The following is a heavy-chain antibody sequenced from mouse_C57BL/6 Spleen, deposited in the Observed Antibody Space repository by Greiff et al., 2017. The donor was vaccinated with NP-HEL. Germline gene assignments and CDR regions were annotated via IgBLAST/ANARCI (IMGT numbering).Heavy chain of an antibody. CDR1: GYTFTSYW. J-gene: IGHJ2*01. Sequence: QVQLQQPGAELVMPGASVKLSCKASGYTFTSYWMHWVKQRPGQGLEWIGEIDPSDSYTNYNQKFKGKSTLTVDKSSSTAYMQLSSLTSEDSAVYYGARRGAFDYWGQGTTLTVSS. CDR3: ARRGAFDY. CDR2: IDPSDSYT. V-gene: IGHV1-69*01.